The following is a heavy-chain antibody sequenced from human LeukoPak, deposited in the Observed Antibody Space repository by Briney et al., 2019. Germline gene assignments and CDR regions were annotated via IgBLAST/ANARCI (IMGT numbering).Heavy chain of an antibody. V-gene: IGHV3-7*01. CDR2: IKQDGSEK. CDR3: ARESFAARWD. J-gene: IGHJ4*02. CDR1: GFTFSRYW. D-gene: IGHD6-6*01. Sequence: GGSLRLSCAASGFTFSRYWMSWVRQAPGKGLEWVANIKQDGSEKDYVDSVKGRFTISRDNAKNSLYLQMNSLTAEDTAVYYCARESFAARWDWGQGTLVTVSS.